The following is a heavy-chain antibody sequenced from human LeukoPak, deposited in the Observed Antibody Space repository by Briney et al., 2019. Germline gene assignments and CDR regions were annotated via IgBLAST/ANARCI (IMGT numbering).Heavy chain of an antibody. V-gene: IGHV1-46*01. D-gene: IGHD3-22*01. Sequence: ASVKVSCKASGYTFTSCYMHWVRQAPGQGLEWMGIVNPSGGSTSYAQKFQGRVTMTRDASTSTVYMELSSLRSEDTAVYYCARGQPLYYYDSSGYYKPSFDYWGEGTLVTVSS. CDR2: VNPSGGST. CDR1: GYTFTSCY. CDR3: ARGQPLYYYDSSGYYKPSFDY. J-gene: IGHJ4*02.